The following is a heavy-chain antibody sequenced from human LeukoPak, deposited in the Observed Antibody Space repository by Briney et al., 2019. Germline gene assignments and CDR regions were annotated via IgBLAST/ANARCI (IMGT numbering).Heavy chain of an antibody. J-gene: IGHJ6*02. CDR3: ARDAIVVVPAASGYYYGMDV. CDR1: GFTFSSFA. Sequence: PGGSLRLSCAASGFTFSSFAMSWVRQAPGKGLEWVSTISGSGGSTYYADSVKGRFTISRDNSKNTLYLQMGSLRAEDMAVYYCARDAIVVVPAASGYYYGMDVWGQGTTVTVSS. V-gene: IGHV3-23*01. CDR2: ISGSGGST. D-gene: IGHD2-2*01.